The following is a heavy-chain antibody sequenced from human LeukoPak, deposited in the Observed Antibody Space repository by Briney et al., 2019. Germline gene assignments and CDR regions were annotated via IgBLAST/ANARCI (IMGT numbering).Heavy chain of an antibody. CDR3: ARVPDAFDI. CDR1: GGSISRSNW. J-gene: IGHJ3*02. Sequence: PSETLSLTCAVSGGSISRSNWWSWVRQSPGKGLEWIGEIYDNGSTNYNPSLKSRVTISVDKSKNQFSLKLSSVTAADTAIYYCARVPDAFDIWGQGTMVTVSS. V-gene: IGHV4-4*02. CDR2: IYDNGST.